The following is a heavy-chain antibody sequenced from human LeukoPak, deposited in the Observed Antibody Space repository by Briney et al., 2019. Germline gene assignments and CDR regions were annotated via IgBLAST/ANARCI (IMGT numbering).Heavy chain of an antibody. J-gene: IGHJ4*02. CDR2: IRSDGSST. CDR1: GFTFSRYW. Sequence: PGGSLGLSCAASGFTFSRYWMHWVRQAPGKGPVWVSRIRSDGSSTDYADSVKGRFTISRDNAKNTLYLQMNSLRAEDTAVYYCAREQGYYSVPGYWGQGTQVTVSS. D-gene: IGHD3-22*01. V-gene: IGHV3-74*01. CDR3: AREQGYYSVPGY.